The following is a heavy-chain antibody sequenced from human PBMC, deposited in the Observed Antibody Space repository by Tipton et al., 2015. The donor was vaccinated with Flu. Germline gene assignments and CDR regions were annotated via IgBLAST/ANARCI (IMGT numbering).Heavy chain of an antibody. Sequence: TLSLTCTVSGGSINSGSYYWSWIRQPAGKGLEWIGRIYASGSTNYNPSLKSRVTISVDTSKNQFSLKLSSVTAADTAVYYCARDPGQWLPNGGAFDIWGQGTMVTVSS. CDR3: ARDPGQWLPNGGAFDI. J-gene: IGHJ3*02. D-gene: IGHD6-19*01. CDR1: GGSINSGSYY. CDR2: IYASGST. V-gene: IGHV4-61*02.